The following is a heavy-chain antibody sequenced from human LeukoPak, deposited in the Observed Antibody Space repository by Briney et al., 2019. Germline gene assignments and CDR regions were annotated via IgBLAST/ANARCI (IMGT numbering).Heavy chain of an antibody. CDR2: INPNSGGT. D-gene: IGHD2-2*01. CDR1: GYTFTGYY. CDR3: ARDAESSTSPYYYYYYMDV. V-gene: IGHV1-2*02. J-gene: IGHJ6*03. Sequence: GASVKVSCKASGYTFTGYYMHWVRQAPGQGLEWMGWINPNSGGTNYAQKFQGRVTMTRDTSISTAYMERSRLRSDDTAVYYCARDAESSTSPYYYYYYMDVWGKGTTVTVSS.